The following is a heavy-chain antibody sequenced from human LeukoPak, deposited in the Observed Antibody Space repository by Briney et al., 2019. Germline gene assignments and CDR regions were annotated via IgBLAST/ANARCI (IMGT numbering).Heavy chain of an antibody. D-gene: IGHD3-10*01. J-gene: IGHJ3*01. CDR1: GFTFDDYA. CDR2: ISWNSGSI. V-gene: IGHV3-9*03. CDR3: AKDLGFGEFDAFDX. Sequence: PGGSLRLSCAASGFTFDDYAMHWVRQAPGKGLEWVSGISWNSGSIGYADSVKGRFTISRDNAKNSLYLQMNSLRAEDMALYYCAKDLGFGEFDAFDXWGQGTMVTVX.